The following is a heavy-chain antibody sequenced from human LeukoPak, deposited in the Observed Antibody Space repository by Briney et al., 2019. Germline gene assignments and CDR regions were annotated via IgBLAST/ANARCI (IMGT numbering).Heavy chain of an antibody. Sequence: PGGSLRLSCAASGFTFSSYWMSWVRQAPGKGLEWVANIKQDGNEKYYVDSVKGRFTISRDNAKNSLYLQMNSLRAEDTAVYYCARVQLERVPDYWGQGTLVTVSS. D-gene: IGHD1-1*01. V-gene: IGHV3-7*01. CDR1: GFTFSSYW. CDR2: IKQDGNEK. J-gene: IGHJ4*02. CDR3: ARVQLERVPDY.